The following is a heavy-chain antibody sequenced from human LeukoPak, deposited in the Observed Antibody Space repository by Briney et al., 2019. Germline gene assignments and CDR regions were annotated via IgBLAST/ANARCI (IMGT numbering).Heavy chain of an antibody. CDR3: AGSAQYSSRSL. CDR1: GGSFSGYY. CDR2: INHSGST. J-gene: IGHJ4*02. V-gene: IGHV4-34*01. Sequence: PSETLSLTCALYGGSFSGYYWSWIRQPPGKGLEWIGEINHSGSTNYNPSLKSRVTISVDTSKNQFSLKLSSVTAADTAVYCCAGSAQYSSRSLWGQGTLVTVSS. D-gene: IGHD6-13*01.